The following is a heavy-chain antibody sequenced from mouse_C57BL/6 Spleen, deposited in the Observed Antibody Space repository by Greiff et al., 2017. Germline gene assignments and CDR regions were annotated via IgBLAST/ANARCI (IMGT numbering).Heavy chain of an antibody. CDR2: IDPSDSST. J-gene: IGHJ2*01. CDR3: ARYPFITTVVAPSFDY. CDR1: GYTFTSYW. Sequence: VQLQQSGAELVKPGASVKLSCKASGYTFTSYWMQWVKQRPGQGLEWIGEIDPSDSSTNYNQKFKGKATLTVDTSSSTAYMQLSSLTSEDSAVYYCARYPFITTVVAPSFDYWGQGTTLTVSS. D-gene: IGHD1-1*01. V-gene: IGHV1-50*01.